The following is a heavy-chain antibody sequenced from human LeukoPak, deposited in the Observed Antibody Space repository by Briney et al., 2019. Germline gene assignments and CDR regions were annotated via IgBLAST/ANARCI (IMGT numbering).Heavy chain of an antibody. V-gene: IGHV4-34*01. Sequence: SETLSLTCAVYGGSFSGYYWSWIRQPPGKGLEWIGSIYYSGSTYYNPSLKSRVTISVDTSKNQFSLKLSSVTAADTAVYYCARDLASCAGDCYSDGFDYWGQGTLITVSS. D-gene: IGHD2-21*02. CDR1: GGSFSGYY. J-gene: IGHJ4*02. CDR2: IYYSGST. CDR3: ARDLASCAGDCYSDGFDY.